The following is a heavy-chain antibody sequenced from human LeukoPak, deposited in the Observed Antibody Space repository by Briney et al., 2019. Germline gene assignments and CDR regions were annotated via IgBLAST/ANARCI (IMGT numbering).Heavy chain of an antibody. CDR3: ARGNLWDYRRYYYYMDV. J-gene: IGHJ6*03. Sequence: ESSETLSLTCSVSNGSISSSNDYWGWIRQPPGKGLEWIGSIYYSGITYYNPSLKSRVTISVDTSKNQFSLKLSSVTAADTAVYYCARGNLWDYRRYYYYMDVWGKGTTGTVSS. D-gene: IGHD4-11*01. CDR2: IYYSGIT. V-gene: IGHV4-39*07. CDR1: NGSISSSNDY.